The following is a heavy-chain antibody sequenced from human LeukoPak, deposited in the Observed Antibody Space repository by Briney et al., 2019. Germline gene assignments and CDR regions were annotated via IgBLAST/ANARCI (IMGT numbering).Heavy chain of an antibody. CDR2: IYTSGST. Sequence: SETLSLTCTVSGGSISSYYWSWIRQPAGKGLEWLGRIYTSGSTNYNPSLKSRVTISVDTSKNRCSLKLSSVTAADTAVYYCARDWGAYYFDYWGQGTLVTVSS. V-gene: IGHV4-4*07. J-gene: IGHJ4*02. CDR1: GGSISSYY. D-gene: IGHD3-16*01. CDR3: ARDWGAYYFDY.